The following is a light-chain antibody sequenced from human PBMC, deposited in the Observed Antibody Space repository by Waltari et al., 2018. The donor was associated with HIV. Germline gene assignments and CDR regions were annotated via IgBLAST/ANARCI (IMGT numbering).Light chain of an antibody. Sequence: QSVLTQPPSASGTPGQRLTISCSGSSSNIGINYVYWYQHFPGTAPKLLMYRNGQRPSGVPARFAGSKSGTSGSLAISGLRAEDEADYYCATWDDNLGGRVFGGGTKLTVL. J-gene: IGLJ3*02. V-gene: IGLV1-47*01. CDR2: RNG. CDR1: SSNIGINY. CDR3: ATWDDNLGGRV.